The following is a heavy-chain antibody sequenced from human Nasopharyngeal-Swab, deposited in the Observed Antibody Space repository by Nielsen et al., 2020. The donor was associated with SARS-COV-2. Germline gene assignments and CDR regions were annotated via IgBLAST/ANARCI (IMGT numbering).Heavy chain of an antibody. D-gene: IGHD6-19*01. J-gene: IGHJ3*02. CDR2: IWYDGSNK. Sequence: GKSLKISCAASGFTFSSYGMHWVRQAPGKGLEWVAVIWYDGSNKYYADSVKGRFTISRDNSKNTLYLQMNSLRAEDTAVYYCARPSGWLAFDIWGQGTMVTVSS. CDR3: ARPSGWLAFDI. V-gene: IGHV3-33*01. CDR1: GFTFSSYG.